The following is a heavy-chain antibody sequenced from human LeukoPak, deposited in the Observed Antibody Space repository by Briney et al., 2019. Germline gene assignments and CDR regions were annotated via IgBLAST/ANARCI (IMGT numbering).Heavy chain of an antibody. CDR1: GYSFTSYW. J-gene: IGHJ3*02. Sequence: GESLQISCQGSGYSFTSYWIGWVRQMPGKGLEWMGIIYPGDSDTRYSPSFQGQVTISADKSISTAYLQWSSLKASDTAMYYCASSLLWNSHDAFDIWGQGTMVTVSS. V-gene: IGHV5-51*01. CDR2: IYPGDSDT. D-gene: IGHD3-10*01. CDR3: ASSLLWNSHDAFDI.